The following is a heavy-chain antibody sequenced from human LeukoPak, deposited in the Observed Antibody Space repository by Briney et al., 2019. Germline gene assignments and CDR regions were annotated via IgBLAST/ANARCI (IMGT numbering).Heavy chain of an antibody. CDR2: FHRGDTT. CDR1: GFSVSDSY. D-gene: IGHD3-9*01. Sequence: QSGGSLRLSCAASGFSVSDSYMYWVRQAPGKGLEWVSFFHRGDTTYYCESVRGRFTISRDISKNTVSLPMNSLIADDTAVYYCAREVVSTPSYFESWGQGTLVTVSS. J-gene: IGHJ4*02. V-gene: IGHV3-53*01. CDR3: AREVVSTPSYFES.